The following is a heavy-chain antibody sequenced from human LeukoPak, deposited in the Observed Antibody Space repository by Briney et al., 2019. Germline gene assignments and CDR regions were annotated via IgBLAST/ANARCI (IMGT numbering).Heavy chain of an antibody. CDR2: IRYDGGNK. CDR3: AKVWGEGRDFDY. J-gene: IGHJ4*02. V-gene: IGHV3-30*02. Sequence: GGSLRLSCAAAGFTFSSYGMHWVRQAPGKGLEWVAFIRYDGGNKYYADSVKGRFTISRDNSKNTLYLQMNSLRAEDTAVYYCAKVWGEGRDFDYWGQGTLVTVSS. CDR1: GFTFSSYG. D-gene: IGHD3-16*01.